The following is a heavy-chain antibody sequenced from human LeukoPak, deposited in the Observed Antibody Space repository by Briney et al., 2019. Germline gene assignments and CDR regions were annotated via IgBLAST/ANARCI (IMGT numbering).Heavy chain of an antibody. Sequence: ASVKVSCKASGGTFSSYAISWVRQAPGQGLEWMGIINPSGGSTSYAQKFQGRVTMTRDTSTSTVYMELSSLRSEDTAVYYCARVALSRGYSYGRLPDYWGQGTLVTVSS. V-gene: IGHV1-46*01. CDR1: GGTFSSYA. J-gene: IGHJ4*02. D-gene: IGHD5-18*01. CDR2: INPSGGST. CDR3: ARVALSRGYSYGRLPDY.